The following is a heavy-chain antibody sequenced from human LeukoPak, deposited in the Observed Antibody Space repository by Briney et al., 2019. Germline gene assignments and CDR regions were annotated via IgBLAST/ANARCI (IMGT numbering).Heavy chain of an antibody. Sequence: SETLSLTCTVSGGSISSSSYYWGWIRQPPGKGLEWIGSIYYSGSTYYNPSLNNRVTISVDTSRNQCSLKVNSVTAADTAVFYCARRVGMGRYYFDSWGQGTPVTVSS. CDR2: IYYSGST. CDR3: ARRVGMGRYYFDS. J-gene: IGHJ4*02. CDR1: GGSISSSSYY. D-gene: IGHD3-3*01. V-gene: IGHV4-39*07.